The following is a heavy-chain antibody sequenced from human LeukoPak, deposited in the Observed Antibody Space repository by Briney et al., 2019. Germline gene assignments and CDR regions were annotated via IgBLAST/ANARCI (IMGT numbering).Heavy chain of an antibody. D-gene: IGHD6-13*01. Sequence: PSETLSLTCAVSGYSISSGYYWGWIRQPPGKGLEWIGSMYHSGSTYYNPSLKSRLTISLDTSKNRLSLKLSSVTAADTAVYYCATGYSSTWYYFDYWGQGTLVTVSS. J-gene: IGHJ4*02. CDR1: GYSISSGYY. V-gene: IGHV4-38-2*01. CDR3: ATGYSSTWYYFDY. CDR2: MYHSGST.